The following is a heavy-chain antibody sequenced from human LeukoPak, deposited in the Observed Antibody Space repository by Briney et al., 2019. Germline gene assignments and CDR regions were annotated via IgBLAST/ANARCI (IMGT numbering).Heavy chain of an antibody. CDR3: ARGGGYSYGSFDY. D-gene: IGHD5-18*01. Sequence: PGGSLRLSCAASGVLFSNYWMHWVRQAAGKGPVCVSRINRDGSSTSYADSVKGRFTISRDNAKNTLYLQMNSLRAEDTAVYYCARGGGYSYGSFDYWGQGTLDTVSS. V-gene: IGHV3-74*01. CDR2: INRDGSST. CDR1: GVLFSNYW. J-gene: IGHJ4*02.